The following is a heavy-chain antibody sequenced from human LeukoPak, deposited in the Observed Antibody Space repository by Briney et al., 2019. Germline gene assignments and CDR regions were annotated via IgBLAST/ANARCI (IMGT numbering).Heavy chain of an antibody. CDR2: IKQDGSEK. CDR3: ARKAYGLDV. CDR1: GFTFSSYW. J-gene: IGHJ6*04. V-gene: IGHV3-7*03. Sequence: GGSLRFSCAPSGFTFSSYWMSWVRQAPGKGLEWVANIKQDGSEKYYVDSVKGRFTISRDNGKNSLYLQMNSLRAEDTAVYYCARKAYGLDVWGKGTTVTVSS.